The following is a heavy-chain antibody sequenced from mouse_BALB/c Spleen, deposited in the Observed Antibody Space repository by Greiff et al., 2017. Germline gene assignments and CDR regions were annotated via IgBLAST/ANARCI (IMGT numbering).Heavy chain of an antibody. V-gene: IGHV2-9*02. CDR2: IWAGGST. D-gene: IGHD4-1*01. CDR3: ARESLNWAFDY. J-gene: IGHJ2*01. Sequence: VKVVESGPGLVAPSQSLSITCTVSGFSLTSYGVHWVRQPPGKGLEWLGVIWAGGSTNYNSALMSRLSISKDNSKSQVFLKMNSLQTDDTAMYYCARESLNWAFDYWGQGTTLTVAS. CDR1: GFSLTSYG.